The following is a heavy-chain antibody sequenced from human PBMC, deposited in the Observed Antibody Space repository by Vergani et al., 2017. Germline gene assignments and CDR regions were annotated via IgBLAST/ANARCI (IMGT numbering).Heavy chain of an antibody. CDR2: ISGSDGNT. CDR3: ASQRSAAAGSALDY. V-gene: IGHV3-23*01. D-gene: IGHD6-13*01. CDR1: GFTFRNYV. J-gene: IGHJ4*02. Sequence: EVQLLESGGGLVQPGGSLTLSCAASGFTFRNYVMTWVRQAPGKGLEWVSTISGSDGNTYYAESVKGRFTISRDNSENTLYLQMNSLRVEDAAVYYCASQRSAAAGSALDYWGQGTLVTVSS.